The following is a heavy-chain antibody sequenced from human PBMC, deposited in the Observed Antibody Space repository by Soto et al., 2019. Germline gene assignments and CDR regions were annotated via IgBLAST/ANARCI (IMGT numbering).Heavy chain of an antibody. D-gene: IGHD3-9*01. V-gene: IGHV5-51*01. CDR3: VRFWPPPYSDALTDYTDAFDY. J-gene: IGHJ4*02. Sequence: GESLKISCKGSGYSFSSYWIGWVRQMPGKGLEWMGIIYPGDSDTRYSPSFQGQVTISADKSISTAYLQWSSLKASDTAMYYCVRFWPPPYSDALTDYTDAFDYWGQGTLVTVSS. CDR2: IYPGDSDT. CDR1: GYSFSSYW.